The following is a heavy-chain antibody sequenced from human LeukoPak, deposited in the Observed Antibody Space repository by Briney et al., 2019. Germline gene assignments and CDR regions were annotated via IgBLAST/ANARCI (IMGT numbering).Heavy chain of an antibody. CDR1: GFTSGTSW. V-gene: IGHV3-7*01. J-gene: IGHJ4*02. CDR2: INQDGSAQ. Sequence: GESLKISCAASGFTSGTSWMSWVRQAPGKGLEWVANINQDGSAQYYVDSVKGRSTISRDNAKSSLYLQMNSLRAEDTAVYYCARSARWGQGTLVTVSS. CDR3: ARSAR.